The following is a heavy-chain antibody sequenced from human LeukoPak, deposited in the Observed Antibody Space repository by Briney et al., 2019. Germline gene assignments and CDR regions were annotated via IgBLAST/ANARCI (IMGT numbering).Heavy chain of an antibody. CDR2: IYHSGST. CDR1: GGSISSGGYY. V-gene: IGHV4-30-2*01. J-gene: IGHJ1*01. D-gene: IGHD1-26*01. CDR3: AREGTLGATTSQH. Sequence: SQTLSLTCTVSGGSISSGGYYWSWIRQPPGKGLEWIGYIYHSGSTYYNPSLKSRVTISVDRSKNQFSLKLSSVTAADTAVYYCAREGTLGATTSQHWGQGTLVTVSS.